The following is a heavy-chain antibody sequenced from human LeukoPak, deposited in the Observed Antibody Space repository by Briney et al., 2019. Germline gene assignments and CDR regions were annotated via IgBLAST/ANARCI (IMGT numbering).Heavy chain of an antibody. Sequence: GGSLRLSCAASGFIFGSYSMNWVRQAPGKGLEWVSAISGSGGSTYYADSVKGRFTISRDNSKNTLYLQMNSLRAEDTAVYYCAKSKYGYCSSTSCYADYWGQGTLVTVSS. J-gene: IGHJ4*02. CDR1: GFIFGSYS. CDR2: ISGSGGST. D-gene: IGHD2-2*03. V-gene: IGHV3-23*01. CDR3: AKSKYGYCSSTSCYADY.